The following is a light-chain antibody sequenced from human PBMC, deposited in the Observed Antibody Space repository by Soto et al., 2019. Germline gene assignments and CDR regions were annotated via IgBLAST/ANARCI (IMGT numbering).Light chain of an antibody. V-gene: IGKV4-1*01. Sequence: DIVMTQSPDSLSVSLVERATINCKSSQSVLYSSNNKNYLAWYQQKPGQPPKLLIYWASTRESGVPDRFSGSGSGTDFTLTISSLQAEDVAVYYCHQYYSLPLTFGGGTKVDIK. CDR1: QSVLYSSNNKNY. J-gene: IGKJ4*01. CDR2: WAS. CDR3: HQYYSLPLT.